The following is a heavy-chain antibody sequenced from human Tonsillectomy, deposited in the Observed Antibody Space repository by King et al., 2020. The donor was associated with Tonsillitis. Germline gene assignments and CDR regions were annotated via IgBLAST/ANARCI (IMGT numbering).Heavy chain of an antibody. Sequence: VQLVESGGGLVQPGGSLRLSCAASGFTFSRYWMSWVRQAPGKGLEWVANIKQDGSEKYYVDSVKGRFTISRDNAKNSLYVQMNSLRAEETAVYYFARESSGYERNYYYYYMDVWGKGTTVTVSS. D-gene: IGHD3-22*01. J-gene: IGHJ6*03. CDR2: IKQDGSEK. V-gene: IGHV3-7*03. CDR1: GFTFSRYW. CDR3: ARESSGYERNYYYYYMDV.